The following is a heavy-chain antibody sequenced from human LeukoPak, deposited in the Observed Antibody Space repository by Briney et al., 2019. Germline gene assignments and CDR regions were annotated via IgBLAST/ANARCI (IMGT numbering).Heavy chain of an antibody. CDR2: IYNTGST. Sequence: PSETLSLTCGVSGYFVSSGYYWGWIRQPPGQGLEWIGNIYNTGSTYYNPSLKSRVTISVDTSKNQFSLKLTSATSADTAVYFCASRTTVTNALSFDYWGRGALVAVSS. J-gene: IGHJ4*02. CDR1: GYFVSSGYY. CDR3: ASRTTVTNALSFDY. D-gene: IGHD4-11*01. V-gene: IGHV4-38-2*01.